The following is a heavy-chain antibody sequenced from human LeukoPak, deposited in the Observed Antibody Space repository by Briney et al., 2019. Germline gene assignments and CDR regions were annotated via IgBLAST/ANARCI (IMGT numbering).Heavy chain of an antibody. V-gene: IGHV3-9*01. CDR1: GFTFDDYA. CDR3: ARAPGYRGFLDY. CDR2: ISWNSGSI. D-gene: IGHD6-13*01. Sequence: PGGSLRLSCAASGFTFDDYAMHWVRQAPGKGLEWVSGISWNSGSIGYADSVKGRFTISRDNAKNSLYLQMNSLRAEDTAVYYCARAPGYRGFLDYWGQGTLVTVSS. J-gene: IGHJ4*02.